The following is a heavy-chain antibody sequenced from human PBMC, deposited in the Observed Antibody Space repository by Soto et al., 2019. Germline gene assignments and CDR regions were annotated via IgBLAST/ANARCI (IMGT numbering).Heavy chain of an antibody. Sequence: GASVKVSCKASGYTFTSYGISWVRQAPGQGLEWMGWISAYNGNTNYAQKLQGRVTMTTDTSTSTAYMELRSLRSDDTAVYYCARGGYAFWSGYYTVKWFDPWGQGTPVTVSS. CDR3: ARGGYAFWSGYYTVKWFDP. V-gene: IGHV1-18*01. D-gene: IGHD3-3*01. J-gene: IGHJ5*02. CDR1: GYTFTSYG. CDR2: ISAYNGNT.